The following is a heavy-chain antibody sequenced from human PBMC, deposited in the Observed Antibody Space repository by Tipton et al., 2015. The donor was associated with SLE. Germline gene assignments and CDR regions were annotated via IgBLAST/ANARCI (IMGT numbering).Heavy chain of an antibody. V-gene: IGHV4-39*07. CDR1: GGSISSSSYY. J-gene: IGHJ4*02. CDR2: IYHSGST. CDR3: ARGLDTAMVFDY. Sequence: TLSLTCTVSGGSISSSSYYWGWVRQPPGKGLEWIGSIYHSGSTYYNPSLKSRVTISVDTSKNQFSLKLSSVTAADTAVYYCARGLDTAMVFDYWGQGTLVTVSS. D-gene: IGHD5-18*01.